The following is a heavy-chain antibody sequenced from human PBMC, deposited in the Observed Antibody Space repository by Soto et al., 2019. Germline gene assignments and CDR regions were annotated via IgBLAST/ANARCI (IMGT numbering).Heavy chain of an antibody. Sequence: SETLSLTCNVSVGSISSFYWTWIRQPAGGRLEWIGRVYDSGSSNYNPSLKTRITMSLHRSRSQFSLSLYSVTAADTAVYYCARGVAETEFYPWANLFGLWCQGILVTFSS. J-gene: IGHJ5*02. CDR2: VYDSGSS. V-gene: IGHV4-4*07. D-gene: IGHD6-19*01. CDR3: ARGVAETEFYPWANLFGL. CDR1: VGSISSFY.